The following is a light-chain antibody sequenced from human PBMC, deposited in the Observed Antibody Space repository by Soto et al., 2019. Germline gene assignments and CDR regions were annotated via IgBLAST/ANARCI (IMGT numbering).Light chain of an antibody. CDR2: ANS. CDR3: QSYDSSLIVSKV. CDR1: DSNVGAGYD. V-gene: IGLV1-40*01. J-gene: IGLJ1*01. Sequence: QSVLTQSPSVSGAPGQRVTTSCTGTDSNVGAGYDVHWYQQFPGTAPKLLIYANSARPSGVPDRFSGSKSGTSASLAITGLQAEDEADYYCQSYDSSLIVSKVFGTGTKGTV.